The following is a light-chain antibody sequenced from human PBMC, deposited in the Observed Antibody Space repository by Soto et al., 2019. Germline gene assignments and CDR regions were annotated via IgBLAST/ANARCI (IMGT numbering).Light chain of an antibody. Sequence: DIQMTQSPSSLSTSVGDRVTITCRASQVISNSLAWYQKKPGEVPKLLISAASTLQPGVPSRFGGSGSGTEFTLTISSLQPEDVGSYYCQSYYSPPFTVGGGTNVEIK. V-gene: IGKV1-27*01. CDR1: QVISNS. CDR3: QSYYSPPFT. J-gene: IGKJ4*01. CDR2: AAS.